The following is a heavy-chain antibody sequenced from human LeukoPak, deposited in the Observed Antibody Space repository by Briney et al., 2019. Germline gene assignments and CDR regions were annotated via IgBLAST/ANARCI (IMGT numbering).Heavy chain of an antibody. V-gene: IGHV1-46*01. D-gene: IGHD4-17*01. CDR1: GYTFTSYY. CDR2: INPGGGST. CDR3: ARDQPHTGTVTTSLDY. Sequence: ASVKVSCTASGYTFTSYYMHWVRQAPGQGLEWMGIINPGGGSTSYAQKFQGRVTMTRDTSTSTVYMELSSLRSEDTAVYYCARDQPHTGTVTTSLDYWGQGTLVTVSS. J-gene: IGHJ4*02.